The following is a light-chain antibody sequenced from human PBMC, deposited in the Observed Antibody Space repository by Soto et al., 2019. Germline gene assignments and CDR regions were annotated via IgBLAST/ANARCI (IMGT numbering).Light chain of an antibody. CDR3: SSYTSSSTGV. V-gene: IGLV2-14*01. CDR1: SSDVGGYNY. J-gene: IGLJ2*01. Sequence: QSALTQPASVSGSPGQSITISCTGTSSDVGGYNYVSWYQQHPGKAPKLMIYDVSTRPSGVSNRFSGSKSGNTASLTISGLQAEDEADYYCSSYTSSSTGVFSEGTQLTVL. CDR2: DVS.